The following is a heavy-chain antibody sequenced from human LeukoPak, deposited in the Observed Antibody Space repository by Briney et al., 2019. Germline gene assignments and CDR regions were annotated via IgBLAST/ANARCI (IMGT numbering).Heavy chain of an antibody. V-gene: IGHV6-1*01. J-gene: IGHJ5*02. D-gene: IGHD3-10*01. CDR1: GDSVSSYSAA. Sequence: SQTLSLTCAISGDSVSSYSAAWNWIRLSPSRGLEWLGRTYYRSKWYNEYGVSVKGRIDINADTSKNQYSLHLTSVTHDDAAVYYCARDGATGRGWFDPWGQGTPVTVSS. CDR2: TYYRSKWYN. CDR3: ARDGATGRGWFDP.